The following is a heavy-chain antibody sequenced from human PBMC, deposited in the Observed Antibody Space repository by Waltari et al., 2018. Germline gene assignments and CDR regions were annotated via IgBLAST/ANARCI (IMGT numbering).Heavy chain of an antibody. V-gene: IGHV4-38-2*01. CDR1: GYSINSCYQ. CDR3: SRQVLGYCTSAACRRLES. J-gene: IGHJ4*02. D-gene: IGHD2-2*03. Sequence: QVQLQESGPGLVKPSETLSLTCAGSGYSINSCYQWGWIRQSPGKGLEWIATISHGGDTFYNPSLKSRVTISMDTSKNQFSLKLNSVTAADTAVYYCSRQVLGYCTSAACRRLESWGQGTLVTVSS. CDR2: ISHGGDT.